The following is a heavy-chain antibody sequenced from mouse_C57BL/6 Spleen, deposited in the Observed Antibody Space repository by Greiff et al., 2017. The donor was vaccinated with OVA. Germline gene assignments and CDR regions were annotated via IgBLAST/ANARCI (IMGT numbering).Heavy chain of an antibody. CDR2: IWWDGDK. J-gene: IGHJ2*01. CDR1: GFSLSTFGMG. D-gene: IGHD2-2*01. Sequence: QVTLKESGPGILQPSQTLSLTCSFSGFSLSTFGMGVGWIRQPSGKGLEWLANIWWDGDKYYNPVLKSRPTIFKDTSNTQDILKIANMDTTSTATYYCARIEWGMVTTRSFDYWGQGTTLTVSS. V-gene: IGHV8-8*01. CDR3: ARIEWGMVTTRSFDY.